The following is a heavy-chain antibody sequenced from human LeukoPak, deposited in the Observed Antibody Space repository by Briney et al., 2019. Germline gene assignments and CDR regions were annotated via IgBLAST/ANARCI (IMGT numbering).Heavy chain of an antibody. CDR2: IYYSGST. Sequence: PSETLSLTCTVSGGSISSYYWSWIRQPPGKGLEWIGYIYYSGSTNYNPSLKSRVTISVDTSKNQFSLNLSSVTAADTAVYYCATSQDRSGYYADYWGQGTLVTVSS. CDR1: GGSISSYY. CDR3: ATSQDRSGYYADY. V-gene: IGHV4-59*08. D-gene: IGHD3-3*01. J-gene: IGHJ4*02.